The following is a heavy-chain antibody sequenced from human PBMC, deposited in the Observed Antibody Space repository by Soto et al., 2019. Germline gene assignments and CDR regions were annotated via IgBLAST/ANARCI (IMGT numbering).Heavy chain of an antibody. V-gene: IGHV3-30*18. CDR1: GFTFSSYG. CDR3: AKDQMATIGDAFDI. D-gene: IGHD5-12*01. Sequence: GGSLRLSCAASGFTFSSYGMHWVRQAPGKGLEWVAVISYDGSNKYYADSVKGRFTISRDNSKNTLYLQMNSLRAEDTAVYYCAKDQMATIGDAFDIWGQGTMVTVSS. J-gene: IGHJ3*02. CDR2: ISYDGSNK.